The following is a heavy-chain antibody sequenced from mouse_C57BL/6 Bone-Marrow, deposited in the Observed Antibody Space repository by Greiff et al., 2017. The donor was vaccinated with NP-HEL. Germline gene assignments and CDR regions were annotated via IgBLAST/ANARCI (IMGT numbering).Heavy chain of an antibody. Sequence: EVKRVESGGDLVKPGGSLKLSCAASGFTFSSYGMSWVRQTPDKRLEWVATISSGGSYTYYPDSVKGRFTISRDNAKNTLYLQMSSLKSEDTAMYYCARHGFDYWGQGTTLTVSS. V-gene: IGHV5-6*01. CDR1: GFTFSSYG. CDR3: ARHGFDY. CDR2: ISSGGSYT. J-gene: IGHJ2*01.